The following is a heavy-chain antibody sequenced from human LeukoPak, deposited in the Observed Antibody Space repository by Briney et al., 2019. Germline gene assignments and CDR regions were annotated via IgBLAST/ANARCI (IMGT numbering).Heavy chain of an antibody. CDR1: GYTFTGYY. J-gene: IGHJ5*02. Sequence: ASVKVSCKASGYTFTGYYMHWVRQAPGQGLEWMGWINPNSGGTNYAQKFQGRVTMTRDTSISTAYMELSRLRSDDTAVYYCARGSNWSYGWFDPWGQGTLVTVSS. CDR3: ARGSNWSYGWFDP. CDR2: INPNSGGT. V-gene: IGHV1-2*02. D-gene: IGHD1-7*01.